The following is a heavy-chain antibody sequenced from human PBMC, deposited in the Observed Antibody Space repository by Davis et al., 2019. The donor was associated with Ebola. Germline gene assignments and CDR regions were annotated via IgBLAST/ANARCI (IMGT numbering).Heavy chain of an antibody. CDR1: GFTFRPSW. Sequence: HTGGSLRLSCAASGFTFRPSWLHWVRQVPGKGLEWVSRITSDESWTDYADSVRGRFTISRDNAKNTVYLQMNSRRAEDTAVYYCTRDGSHYDFDYWGQGTLVTVSS. CDR3: TRDGSHYDFDY. J-gene: IGHJ4*02. CDR2: ITSDESWT. V-gene: IGHV3-74*01. D-gene: IGHD3-16*01.